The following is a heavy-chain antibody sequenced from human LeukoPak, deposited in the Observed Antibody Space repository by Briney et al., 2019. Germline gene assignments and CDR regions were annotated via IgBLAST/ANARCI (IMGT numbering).Heavy chain of an antibody. Sequence: GGSLRLSCAASGFTFSNYALSWVRQAPGMGLDWVSAISGSGGTTYYADSAKGRFTISRDNSKNTLYLEMNSLRAEDTAVYYCAREGPVAGNFDYWGQGTLVTVSS. CDR1: GFTFSNYA. D-gene: IGHD6-19*01. CDR3: AREGPVAGNFDY. V-gene: IGHV3-23*01. CDR2: ISGSGGTT. J-gene: IGHJ4*02.